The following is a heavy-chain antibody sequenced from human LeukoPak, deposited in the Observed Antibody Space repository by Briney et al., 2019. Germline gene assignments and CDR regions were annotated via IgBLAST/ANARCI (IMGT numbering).Heavy chain of an antibody. CDR2: IHYSGST. D-gene: IGHD3-10*01. Sequence: SETLSLTCTVSGGSINSYYWSWIRQPPGKGLEWIGYIHYSGSTNYNPSLKSRVTISVDTSKNQSSLKLSSVTAADTAVYYCARDRQEFDYYGMDVWGQGTTVTVSS. V-gene: IGHV4-59*01. CDR3: ARDRQEFDYYGMDV. CDR1: GGSINSYY. J-gene: IGHJ6*02.